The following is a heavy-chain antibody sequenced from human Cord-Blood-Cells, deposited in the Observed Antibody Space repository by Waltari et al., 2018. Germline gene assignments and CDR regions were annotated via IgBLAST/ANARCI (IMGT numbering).Heavy chain of an antibody. CDR3: ARGTEWELMYYFDY. D-gene: IGHD1-26*01. CDR1: GFTFSSYS. J-gene: IGHJ4*02. Sequence: EVQLVESGGGLVQPGGSLRLSCAASGFTFSSYSMNWVRQAAGKGLEWVSYISSSSSTIYYADSVKGRFTISRDNAKNSLYQQMNSLRDEDTAVYYCARGTEWELMYYFDYWGQGTLVTVSS. CDR2: ISSSSSTI. V-gene: IGHV3-48*02.